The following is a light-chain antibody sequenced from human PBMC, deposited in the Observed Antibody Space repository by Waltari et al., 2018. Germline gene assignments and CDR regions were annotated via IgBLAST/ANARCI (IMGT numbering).Light chain of an antibody. CDR2: EVT. J-gene: IGLJ2*01. CDR3: CSYGGSFDPYLV. Sequence: QSALTQPASVSGSPGQSITISCIGTSNDVGKYNLVSWYQQHPGNVPKLIIYEVTKRPSGISNRFSGSKSGTTASLTISGRQAEDEADYYCCSYGGSFDPYLVFGGGTKLTVL. CDR1: SNDVGKYNL. V-gene: IGLV2-23*02.